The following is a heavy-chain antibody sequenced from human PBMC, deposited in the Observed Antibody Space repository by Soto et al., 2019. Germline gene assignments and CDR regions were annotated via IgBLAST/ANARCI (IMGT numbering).Heavy chain of an antibody. V-gene: IGHV3-21*01. CDR2: ISSSSSYK. J-gene: IGHJ6*02. Sequence: EVQLVESGGGLVKPGGSLRLSCAASGFTFSTYSMNWVRQAPGKGLEWVSSISSSSSYKYYADSVKGRFTISRDNAKNSLYLQMNSLRAEDTAVYYCSRYDSSGYYWPYYYYGMDVWGQGTTVTVSS. CDR1: GFTFSTYS. D-gene: IGHD3-22*01. CDR3: SRYDSSGYYWPYYYYGMDV.